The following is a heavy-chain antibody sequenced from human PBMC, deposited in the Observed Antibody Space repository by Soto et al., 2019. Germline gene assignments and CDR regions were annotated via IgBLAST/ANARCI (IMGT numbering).Heavy chain of an antibody. J-gene: IGHJ4*02. CDR2: INHSGST. Sequence: PSETLSLTCAVYGGSFSGYYWSWIRQPPGKGLEWIGEINHSGSTNYNPSLKSRVTISVDTSKNQFSLKLSSVTAADTVVYYCARVGIAARPFDYWGQGTLVTVSS. V-gene: IGHV4-34*01. CDR1: GGSFSGYY. D-gene: IGHD6-6*01. CDR3: ARVGIAARPFDY.